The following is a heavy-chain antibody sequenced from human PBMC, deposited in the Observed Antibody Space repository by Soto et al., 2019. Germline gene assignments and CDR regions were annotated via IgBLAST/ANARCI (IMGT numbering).Heavy chain of an antibody. CDR1: GGSISSGGYY. Sequence: SETLSLTCTVSGGSISSGGYYWSWIRQHPGKGLEWIGYIYYSGSTYYNPSLKSRVTISVDTSKNQFSLKLSSVTAADTAVYYCARVGRSMGIGRWLQPLDYWGQGTLVTVSS. CDR2: IYYSGST. V-gene: IGHV4-31*03. CDR3: ARVGRSMGIGRWLQPLDY. J-gene: IGHJ4*02. D-gene: IGHD5-12*01.